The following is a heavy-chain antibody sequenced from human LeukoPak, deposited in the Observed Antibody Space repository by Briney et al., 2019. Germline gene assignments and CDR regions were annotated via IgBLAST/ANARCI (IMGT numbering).Heavy chain of an antibody. D-gene: IGHD6-13*01. V-gene: IGHV3-21*01. CDR2: ISSSSSYI. CDR1: GFTFSSYS. Sequence: GSLRLSCAASGFTFSSYSMNWVRQAPGKGLEWVSSISSSSSYIYYADSVKGRFTISRDNAKNSLYLQMNSLRAEDTAVYYCARDRKRYSSSPMDWGQGTLVTVSS. J-gene: IGHJ4*02. CDR3: ARDRKRYSSSPMD.